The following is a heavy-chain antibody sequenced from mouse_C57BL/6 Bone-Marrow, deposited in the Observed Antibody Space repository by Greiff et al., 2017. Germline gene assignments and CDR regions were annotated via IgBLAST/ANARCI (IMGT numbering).Heavy chain of an antibody. Sequence: VQLQQSGPVLARPGASVKMSCKTSGYTFTSYWMHWVKQRPGQGLEWIGAIYPGNSYTSYNQKFKGKAKLTAVTSASTAYMELSSLTNEDSSVYYCTRSGNYYGSSYEGYFDVWGTGTTVTVSS. D-gene: IGHD1-1*01. V-gene: IGHV1-5*01. J-gene: IGHJ1*03. CDR1: GYTFTSYW. CDR2: IYPGNSYT. CDR3: TRSGNYYGSSYEGYFDV.